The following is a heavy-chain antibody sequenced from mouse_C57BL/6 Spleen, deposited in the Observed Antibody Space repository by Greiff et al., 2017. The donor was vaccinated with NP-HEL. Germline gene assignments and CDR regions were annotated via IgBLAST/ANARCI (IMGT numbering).Heavy chain of an antibody. D-gene: IGHD1-1*01. J-gene: IGHJ2*01. Sequence: QVQLQQPGAELVKPGASVKMSCKASGYTFTSYWITWVKQRPGQGLEWIGDIYPGSGSTNYNEKFKSKATLTVDTSSSTAYMQLSSLTSEDSAVYYGARDYYGSRGFDYWGQGTTLTVSS. CDR1: GYTFTSYW. CDR3: ARDYYGSRGFDY. CDR2: IYPGSGST. V-gene: IGHV1-55*01.